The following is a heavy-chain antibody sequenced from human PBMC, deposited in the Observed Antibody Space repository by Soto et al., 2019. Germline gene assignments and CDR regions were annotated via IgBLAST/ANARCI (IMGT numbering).Heavy chain of an antibody. D-gene: IGHD2-21*02. CDR1: GFTFSSYA. CDR2: IGGSGGTT. J-gene: IGHJ4*02. CDR3: AKNCGGDCYTNFDF. V-gene: IGHV3-23*01. Sequence: EVQLLESGGGFVQPGGSLRLSCAASGFTFSSYAMSWVRQTPGMGLEWVSAIGGSGGTTYYADSVKGRFTISRDNSKNTLYLKMNSLRAEDTAVYYCAKNCGGDCYTNFDFWGQGTLVTVSS.